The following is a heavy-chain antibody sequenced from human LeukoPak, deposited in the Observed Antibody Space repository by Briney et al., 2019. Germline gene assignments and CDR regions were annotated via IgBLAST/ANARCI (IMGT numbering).Heavy chain of an antibody. V-gene: IGHV3-23*01. CDR2: ISGSCGST. CDR1: GFTFSSYA. J-gene: IGHJ4*02. CDR3: AKGNGYRRPPDY. Sequence: GGSLRLSCAASGFTFSSYAMSWVRQAPGKGLEWVSAISGSCGSTYYADSVKGLFTISRDNSKNTLYLQMNSLRAEDTAVYYCAKGNGYRRPPDYWGQGTLVTVSS. D-gene: IGHD5-18*01.